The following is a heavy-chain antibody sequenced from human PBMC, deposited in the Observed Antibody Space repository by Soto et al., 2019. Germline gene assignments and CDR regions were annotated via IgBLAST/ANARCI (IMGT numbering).Heavy chain of an antibody. Sequence: SETLSLTCAVSGGSINSAGYHWTWILQYPGKGLEWIGYIYYSGSTLYNPSLKSRVSLSIDTSKKQFSLKLSSVTAADTAVYYCASQARFSSGWTSFDYWGQGTLVTVSS. CDR1: GGSINSAGYH. J-gene: IGHJ4*02. D-gene: IGHD6-19*01. V-gene: IGHV4-31*11. CDR2: IYYSGST. CDR3: ASQARFSSGWTSFDY.